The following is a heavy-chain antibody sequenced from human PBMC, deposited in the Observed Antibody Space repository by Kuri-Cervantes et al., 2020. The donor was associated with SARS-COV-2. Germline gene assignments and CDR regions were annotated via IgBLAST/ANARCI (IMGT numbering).Heavy chain of an antibody. D-gene: IGHD6-13*01. CDR2: IKSKTDGGTT. Sequence: GESLKISCAASGFTFSNAWMSWVRQAPGKGLEWVGRIKSKTDGGTTDYAAPVKGRFTISRDDSKNTLYLQMNSLKTEDTAVYYCTTSLRGMTDYWGRGTLVTVSS. CDR3: TTSLRGMTDY. J-gene: IGHJ4*02. V-gene: IGHV3-15*01. CDR1: GFTFSNAW.